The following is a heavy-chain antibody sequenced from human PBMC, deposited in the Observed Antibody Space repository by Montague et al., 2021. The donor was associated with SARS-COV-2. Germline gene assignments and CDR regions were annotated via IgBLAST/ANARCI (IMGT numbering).Heavy chain of an antibody. CDR2: IWFDGSDK. CDR1: GFSFSNYG. J-gene: IGHJ4*02. V-gene: IGHV3-33*08. D-gene: IGHD2-21*02. Sequence: SLRLSWSASGFSFSNYGMHWVRQAPGKGLEWAALIWFDGSDKYYADSVRGRFTISRDNSKHTLYLEMNSLRAEDTAVYYCAAGYCGADRSRGPFDYWGQGTLVTVSS. CDR3: AAGYCGADRSRGPFDY.